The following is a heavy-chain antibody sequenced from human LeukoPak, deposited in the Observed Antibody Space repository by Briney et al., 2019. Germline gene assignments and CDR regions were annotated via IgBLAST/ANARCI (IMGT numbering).Heavy chain of an antibody. J-gene: IGHJ6*02. CDR2: IGIDSGNT. CDR1: GFTFSDYS. CDR3: AKGSAYSDYYYYGMDV. D-gene: IGHD4-11*01. V-gene: IGHV3-48*01. Sequence: GSLRLSCAASGFTFSDYSMNWVRQAPGKGLEWISYIGIDSGNTNYADSVKGRFTISGDKAKNSLYLQMNSLRVEDTAVYYCAKGSAYSDYYYYGMDVWGQGTTVTVSS.